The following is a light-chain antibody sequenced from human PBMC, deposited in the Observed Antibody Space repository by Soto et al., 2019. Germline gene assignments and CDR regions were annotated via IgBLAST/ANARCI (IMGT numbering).Light chain of an antibody. CDR3: NSYSGNSTVV. Sequence: QSVLTKPASVSGSPGQSITISCTGTSSDVGGYNYVSWYQQHPGKAPKLMIYDVSDRPSGVSNRVSGSKSGNTASLTISGLQAEDEADYYCNSYSGNSTVVFVGGTKVTVL. J-gene: IGLJ2*01. CDR2: DVS. CDR1: SSDVGGYNY. V-gene: IGLV2-14*01.